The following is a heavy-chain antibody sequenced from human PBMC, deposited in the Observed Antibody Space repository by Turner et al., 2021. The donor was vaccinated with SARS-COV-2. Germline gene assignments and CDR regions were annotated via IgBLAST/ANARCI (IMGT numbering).Heavy chain of an antibody. CDR1: GFTVSSND. J-gene: IGHJ4*02. Sequence: ELQLVESGGGFVQPGGSLRLSCAASGFTVSSNDMSWVRQAPGKGLEWVSVIYSGGSTYYADSVKGRFTISRHNSKNTLYLQMNSLRAEDTAVYYCARETWGRDPDYWGQGTLVTVSS. D-gene: IGHD3-16*01. CDR3: ARETWGRDPDY. CDR2: IYSGGST. V-gene: IGHV3-53*04.